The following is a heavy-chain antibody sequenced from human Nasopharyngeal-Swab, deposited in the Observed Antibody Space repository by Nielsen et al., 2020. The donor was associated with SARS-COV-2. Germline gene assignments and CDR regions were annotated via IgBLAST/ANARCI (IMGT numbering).Heavy chain of an antibody. Sequence: LTCAASGIPFSSYAMSWVRQAPGKGLEWVSAISGSGGSTYYADSVKGRFTISRDNSKNTLYLQMNSLRAEDTAVYYCAKDVSSSWYRGYYGMDVWGQGTTVTVSS. CDR3: AKDVSSSWYRGYYGMDV. CDR2: ISGSGGST. D-gene: IGHD6-13*01. J-gene: IGHJ6*02. CDR1: GIPFSSYA. V-gene: IGHV3-23*01.